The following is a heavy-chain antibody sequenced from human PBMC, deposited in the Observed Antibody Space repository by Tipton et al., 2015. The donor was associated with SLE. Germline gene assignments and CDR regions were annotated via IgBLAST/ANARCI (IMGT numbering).Heavy chain of an antibody. CDR2: ISAYNGNT. J-gene: IGHJ6*02. V-gene: IGHV1-18*01. D-gene: IGHD6-13*01. Sequence: QSGPEVKKPGASVKVSCKASGYTFTSYGISWVRQAPGQGLEWMGWISAYNGNTNYAQKLQGRVSMTTDTSTSTAYMELRSLRSDDTAVYYCARPVYSSWKYYYYGMNVWGQGTTVTVSS. CDR3: ARPVYSSWKYYYYGMNV. CDR1: GYTFTSYG.